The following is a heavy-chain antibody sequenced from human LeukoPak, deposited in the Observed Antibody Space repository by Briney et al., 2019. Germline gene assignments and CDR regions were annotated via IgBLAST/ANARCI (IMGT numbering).Heavy chain of an antibody. CDR3: ARLRGYYGSGSYSYYFDY. CDR1: GGSISSSSYY. J-gene: IGHJ4*02. CDR2: IYYSGST. D-gene: IGHD3-10*01. Sequence: SETLSLTCTVSGGSISSSSYYWGWIRQPPGKGLEWIGSIYYSGSTYYNPSLKSRVTISVDTSKNQFSLKLSSVTAADTAVYYCARLRGYYGSGSYSYYFDYWGQGTLVTVSP. V-gene: IGHV4-39*01.